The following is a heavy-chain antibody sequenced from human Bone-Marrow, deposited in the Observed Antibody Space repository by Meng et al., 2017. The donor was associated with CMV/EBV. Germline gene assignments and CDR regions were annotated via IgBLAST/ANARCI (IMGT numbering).Heavy chain of an antibody. D-gene: IGHD2-2*02. J-gene: IGHJ6*02. CDR3: ARDPGYCSSTSCYTVVHYYGMDV. CDR2: IIPIFGTA. Sequence: SVKVSCKASGGTFSSYAIRWVRQAPGQGLEWMGGIIPIFGTANYAQKFQGRVTITADKSTSTAYMELSSLRSEDTAVYYCARDPGYCSSTSCYTVVHYYGMDVWAQGTTVTVPS. V-gene: IGHV1-69*06. CDR1: GGTFSSYA.